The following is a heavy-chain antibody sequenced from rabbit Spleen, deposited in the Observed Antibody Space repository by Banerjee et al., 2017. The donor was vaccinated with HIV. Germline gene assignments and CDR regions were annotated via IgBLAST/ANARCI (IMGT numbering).Heavy chain of an antibody. J-gene: IGHJ4*02. CDR2: INIGGSA. CDR3: ARANAGTLGDGYAYFNI. D-gene: IGHD6-1*01. V-gene: IGHV1S69*01. CDR1: GFTISSYD. Sequence: QSLEESGGRLVTPGTPLTLTCTASGFTISSYDMSWVRQAPGKGLEYIGFINIGGSAYYASWARGRFTISRTSTTVDLKITSPTTEDTATYFCARANAGTLGDGYAYFNIWGPGPSSPS.